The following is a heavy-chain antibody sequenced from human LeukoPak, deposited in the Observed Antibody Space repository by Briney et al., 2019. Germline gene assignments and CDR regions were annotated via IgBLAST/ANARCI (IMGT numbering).Heavy chain of an antibody. CDR1: GGSINSYY. D-gene: IGHD3-22*01. V-gene: IGHV4-4*07. J-gene: IGHJ4*02. CDR2: IYTSGST. CDR3: ARDQYYYDRSGYTTVSYSDY. Sequence: SETLSLTCTVSGGSINSYYWSWLRQPAGKGLEWIGRIYTSGSTNYNPSLKSRVTMSVDTSNNQFSLKLDFVTAADTAVYYCARDQYYYDRSGYTTVSYSDYWAREPWSPSPQ.